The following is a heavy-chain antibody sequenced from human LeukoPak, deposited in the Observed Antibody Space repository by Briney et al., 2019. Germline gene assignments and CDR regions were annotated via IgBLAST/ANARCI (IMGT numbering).Heavy chain of an antibody. CDR3: ARSGYYYDSSDYSRFDY. CDR1: GSSISSFY. V-gene: IGHV4-59*01. J-gene: IGHJ4*02. D-gene: IGHD3-22*01. Sequence: SETLSLTCTVSGSSISSFYWSWIRQPPGKGLEWIGYIYYSGSTNYNPSLKSRLTISVDTSKNQFSLKLSSVTAADTAVYYCARSGYYYDSSDYSRFDYWGQGTLVTVSS. CDR2: IYYSGST.